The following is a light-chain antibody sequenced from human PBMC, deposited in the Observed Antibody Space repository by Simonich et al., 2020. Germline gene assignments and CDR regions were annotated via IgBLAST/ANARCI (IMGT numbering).Light chain of an antibody. J-gene: IGLJ3*02. Sequence: QSALTQPASVSGSPGPSITISCTGTSSDVGSYNLVSWYQQHPGKAPKLRIYEGSKRPSGVANRFSGSKSGNTASLTISGLQAEDEADYYGCSYAGSSTWVFGGGTKLTVL. CDR3: CSYAGSSTWV. CDR1: SSDVGSYNL. V-gene: IGLV2-23*01. CDR2: EGS.